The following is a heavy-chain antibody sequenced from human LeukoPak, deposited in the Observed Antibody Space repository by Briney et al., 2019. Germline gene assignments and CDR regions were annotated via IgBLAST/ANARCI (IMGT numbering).Heavy chain of an antibody. V-gene: IGHV4-4*02. CDR3: ARRFAPSRNDAFDI. D-gene: IGHD3-10*01. Sequence: SETLSLTCAASGGSISSSNWWSWVRQPPGKGLEWIGEIYHSGSTNYNPSLKSRVTISVDKSKNQFSLKLSSVTASDTAVYYCARRFAPSRNDAFDIWGQGTMVTVSS. CDR2: IYHSGST. J-gene: IGHJ3*02. CDR1: GGSISSSNW.